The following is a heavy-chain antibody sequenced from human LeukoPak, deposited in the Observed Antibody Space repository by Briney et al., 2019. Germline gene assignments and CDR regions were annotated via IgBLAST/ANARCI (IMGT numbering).Heavy chain of an antibody. CDR3: AKDAFAGYCSGGSCSNY. J-gene: IGHJ4*02. Sequence: PGGSLSLSCAAPGFTFSSYGMSWVGQAPGKGLEWVSGISGSGGSTYYADSVKGRFTISRDNSKNTLYLQMNSLRAEDTAVYYCAKDAFAGYCSGGSCSNYWGQGTLVTVSS. CDR1: GFTFSSYG. D-gene: IGHD2-15*01. V-gene: IGHV3-23*01. CDR2: ISGSGGST.